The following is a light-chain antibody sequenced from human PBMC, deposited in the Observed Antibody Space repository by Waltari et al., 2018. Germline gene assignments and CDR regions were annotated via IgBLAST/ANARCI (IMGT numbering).Light chain of an antibody. CDR3: MQATHWPYT. V-gene: IGKV2-30*01. J-gene: IGKJ2*01. CDR1: QSLVFSDGNIY. CDR2: KVS. Sequence: DAVMTQSPLSLPVTLGQPASISCRSSQSLVFSDGNIYLNWFQQRPGQSPRRLISKVSNRDSGVPDRFSGSGSGTDFTLKISRVEAEDVGGVYYSMQATHWPYTFGQGTKLEIK.